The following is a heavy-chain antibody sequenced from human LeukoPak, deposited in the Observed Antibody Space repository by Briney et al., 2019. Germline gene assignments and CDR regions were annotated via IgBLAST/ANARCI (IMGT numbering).Heavy chain of an antibody. CDR1: GGSISSCGYY. CDR2: INYSGST. V-gene: IGHV4-31*03. J-gene: IGHJ6*02. D-gene: IGHD2-15*01. CDR3: ARDRQDDGMDV. Sequence: PSETLSLTCTVSGGSISSCGYYWSWLRQHPGKGLEGIRYINYSGSTYYNPYIKSRVTISVDTSKNQFYLKLSSVTAADTAVYYCARDRQDDGMDVWGQGTTVTVSS.